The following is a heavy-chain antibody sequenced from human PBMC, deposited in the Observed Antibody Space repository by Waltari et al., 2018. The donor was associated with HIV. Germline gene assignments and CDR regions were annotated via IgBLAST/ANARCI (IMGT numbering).Heavy chain of an antibody. J-gene: IGHJ3*01. V-gene: IGHV4-59*01. Sequence: QVQLQESGPRLIKPSETLSLTCSVSGGSLSSYYWCWLRQPPGKGLEWIGNIYDSGSTTYNPSLKSRVSMSIDMSKNQFSLRLTSVTAADTAVYYCASVHYSNPRGGAFDVWGRGTLVTVSP. CDR2: IYDSGST. CDR1: GGSLSSYY. D-gene: IGHD2-21*01. CDR3: ASVHYSNPRGGAFDV.